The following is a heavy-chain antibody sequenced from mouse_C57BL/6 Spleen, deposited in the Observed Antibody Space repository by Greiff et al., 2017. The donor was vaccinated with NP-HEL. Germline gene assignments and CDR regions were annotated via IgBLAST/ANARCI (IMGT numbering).Heavy chain of an antibody. CDR1: GYSFTGYF. V-gene: IGHV1-20*01. Sequence: VQLQQSGPELVKPGASVKISCKASGYSFTGYFMNWVMQSHGQSLEWIGRINPYNGDTFYNQKFKGKATLTVDKSSSTAHMELRSLTSEDSAVYYCSAYYSNYERWGQGTLVTVSA. J-gene: IGHJ3*01. D-gene: IGHD2-5*01. CDR2: INPYNGDT. CDR3: SAYYSNYER.